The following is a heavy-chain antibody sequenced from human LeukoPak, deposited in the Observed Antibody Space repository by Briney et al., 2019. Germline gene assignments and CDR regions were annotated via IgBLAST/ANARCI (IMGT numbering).Heavy chain of an antibody. CDR2: INAGDGNT. CDR1: GYTFTDYA. Sequence: ASVKVSCKASGYTFTDYAIHWVRQAPGQRLEWMGWINAGDGNTKYSQNFQSRVTITRDTSASTTYMDLSSLRSEDTAVYYCARDLYGSTWYIFDYWGQGTLVTVSS. V-gene: IGHV1-3*01. J-gene: IGHJ4*02. D-gene: IGHD6-13*01. CDR3: ARDLYGSTWYIFDY.